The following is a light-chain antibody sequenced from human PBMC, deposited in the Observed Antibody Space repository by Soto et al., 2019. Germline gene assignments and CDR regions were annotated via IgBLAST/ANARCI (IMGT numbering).Light chain of an antibody. J-gene: IGLJ1*01. CDR3: SSYTGNHNYV. CDR2: DVS. CDR1: SSDVGGYSY. Sequence: QSALTQPASVSGSPGQSITISCTGTSSDVGGYSYVSWFQQHPGKVPKLMIYDVSNRPSGVSNRFSGSKSGNTASLTISGLQAEDEADYYCSSYTGNHNYVFGSGTKVTVL. V-gene: IGLV2-14*01.